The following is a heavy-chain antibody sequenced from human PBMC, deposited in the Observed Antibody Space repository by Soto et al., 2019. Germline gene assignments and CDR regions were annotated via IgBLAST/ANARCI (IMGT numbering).Heavy chain of an antibody. Sequence: GGSLRLSCAASGFTFSMSAMTWVRQAPGKGLEWVSTTGLNGHTTYYADSVKGRFTVSRDNSKNTLDLHMSSLRAEDTAVYYCATVHSTSRSFDYWGQGTLVTV. CDR1: GFTFSMSA. CDR2: TGLNGHTT. D-gene: IGHD6-6*01. V-gene: IGHV3-23*01. J-gene: IGHJ4*02. CDR3: ATVHSTSRSFDY.